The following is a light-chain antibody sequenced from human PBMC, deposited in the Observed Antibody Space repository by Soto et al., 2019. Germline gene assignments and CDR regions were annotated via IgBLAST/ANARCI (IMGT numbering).Light chain of an antibody. CDR3: TSYTSGSTSVV. CDR1: SSDVGAYNY. V-gene: IGLV2-14*01. CDR2: EVS. J-gene: IGLJ7*01. Sequence: QSALTQPASVSGSPGQSITISCTGTSSDVGAYNYVSWYQQHPGKAPKFLIYEVSNRPSGVSNRFSGSKSGNTASLTISGLQAEDEADYYCTSYTSGSTSVVFGGGTQLTVL.